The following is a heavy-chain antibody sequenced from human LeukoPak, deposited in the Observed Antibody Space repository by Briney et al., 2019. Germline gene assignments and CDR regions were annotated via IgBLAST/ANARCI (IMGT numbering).Heavy chain of an antibody. CDR2: ISSSGSTI. CDR1: GFTFSDYY. Sequence: GGSLRLSCAASGFTFSDYYMSWIRQAPGKGLEWVSYISSSGSTIYYADSVKGRFTISRDNAKNSLYLQMNSLRAEDTAVYYCARTLRFVWGSYRWPLGAFDIWGQGTMVTVSS. V-gene: IGHV3-11*01. D-gene: IGHD3-16*02. CDR3: ARTLRFVWGSYRWPLGAFDI. J-gene: IGHJ3*02.